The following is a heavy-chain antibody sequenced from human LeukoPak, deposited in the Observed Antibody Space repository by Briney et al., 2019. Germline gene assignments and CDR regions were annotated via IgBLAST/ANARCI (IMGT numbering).Heavy chain of an antibody. Sequence: ASVKVSCKASGYTFTSYGISWVRQAPGQGLGWMGSISAYNGNTNYAQKLQGRVTMTTDTSTTTTYMQLSNLRSDDTAVYYCARDIGITTVREVVEYYYGLEVWGQGTTVTVSS. CDR1: GYTFTSYG. D-gene: IGHD3-10*01. J-gene: IGHJ6*02. V-gene: IGHV1-18*01. CDR2: ISAYNGNT. CDR3: ARDIGITTVREVVEYYYGLEV.